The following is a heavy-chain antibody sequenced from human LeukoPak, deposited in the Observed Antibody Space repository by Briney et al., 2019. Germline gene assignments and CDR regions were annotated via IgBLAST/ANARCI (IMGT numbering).Heavy chain of an antibody. J-gene: IGHJ3*02. CDR2: ISSSSSYI. D-gene: IGHD2-2*01. CDR1: GFTFSSYS. V-gene: IGHV3-21*01. Sequence: PGGSLRLSCAASGFTFSSYSMNWVRQAPGKGLEWVSSISSSSSYIYYADSVKGRFTISRDNAKNSLYLQMNSLRAEDTAVYYCARGWVWPRSSTGLEAFDIWGQGTMVTVSS. CDR3: ARGWVWPRSSTGLEAFDI.